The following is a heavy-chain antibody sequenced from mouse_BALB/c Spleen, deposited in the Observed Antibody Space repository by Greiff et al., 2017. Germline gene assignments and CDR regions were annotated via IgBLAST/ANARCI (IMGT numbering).Heavy chain of an antibody. D-gene: IGHD2-4*01. CDR1: GFSLTSYG. CDR3: AREPSIYYDYDGVAY. CDR2: IWAGGST. Sequence: VQLKQSGPGLVAPSQSLSITCTVSGFSLTSYGVHWVRQPPGKGLEWLGVIWAGGSTNYNSALMSRLSISKDNSKSQVFLKMNSLQTDDTAMYYCAREPSIYYDYDGVAYWGQGTLVTVSA. J-gene: IGHJ3*01. V-gene: IGHV2-9*02.